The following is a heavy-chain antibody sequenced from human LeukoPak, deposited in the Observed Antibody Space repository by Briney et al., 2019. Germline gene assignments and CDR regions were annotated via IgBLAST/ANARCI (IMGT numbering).Heavy chain of an antibody. CDR1: GGTFSSYA. V-gene: IGHV1-18*01. D-gene: IGHD3-22*01. CDR2: ISAYNGNT. J-gene: IGHJ4*02. CDR3: ARVDYYDSSGPYYFDY. Sequence: ASVKVSCKASGGTFSSYAISWVRQAPGQGLEWMGWISAYNGNTNYAQKLQGRVTMTTDTSTSTAYMELRSLRSDDTAVYYCARVDYYDSSGPYYFDYWGQGTLVTVSS.